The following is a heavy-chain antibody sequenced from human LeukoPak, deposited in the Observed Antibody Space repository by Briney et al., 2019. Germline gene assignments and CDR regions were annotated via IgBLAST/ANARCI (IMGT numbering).Heavy chain of an antibody. CDR1: GGSISSYY. J-gene: IGHJ4*02. CDR3: ARDRGTWNDDGFDY. CDR2: IYISGST. V-gene: IGHV4-4*07. D-gene: IGHD1-1*01. Sequence: SETLSLTSTVSGGSISSYYWSWIRQPAGKGLEWIGRIYISGSTNYNPSLKSRVTMSVDTSKNQFSLKLSSVTAADTAVYYWARDRGTWNDDGFDYWGQGTLVTVSS.